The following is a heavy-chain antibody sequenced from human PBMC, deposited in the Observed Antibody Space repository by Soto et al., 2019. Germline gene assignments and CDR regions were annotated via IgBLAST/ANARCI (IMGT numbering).Heavy chain of an antibody. J-gene: IGHJ4*02. V-gene: IGHV3-30-3*01. CDR3: ARDGYNRGGFDY. CDR2: ISFDGANT. Sequence: VVLLQSGGDLVQPGGSLRLSCAASGFTFSDYAMTWVRQAPGKGLEWVAVISFDGANTFYADSVKGRFTISRDISRDTLYLQMSSLRDEDTAMYFCARDGYNRGGFDYWGQGTQVTVSS. D-gene: IGHD3-10*01. CDR1: GFTFSDYA.